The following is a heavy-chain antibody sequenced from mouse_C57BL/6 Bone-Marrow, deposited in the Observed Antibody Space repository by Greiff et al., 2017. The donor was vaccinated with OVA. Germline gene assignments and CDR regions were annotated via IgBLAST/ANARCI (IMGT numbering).Heavy chain of an antibody. CDR3: ARSRSNYYGSSLYAMDY. J-gene: IGHJ4*01. D-gene: IGHD1-1*01. V-gene: IGHV1-59*01. CDR2: IDPSDSYT. Sequence: VQLQQPGAELVRPGTSVKLSCKASGYTFTSYWMHWVKQRPGQGLEWIGVIDPSDSYTNYNQKFKGKATLTVDTSSSTAYMQLSSLTSEDSAVYYCARSRSNYYGSSLYAMDYWGQGTSVTVSS. CDR1: GYTFTSYW.